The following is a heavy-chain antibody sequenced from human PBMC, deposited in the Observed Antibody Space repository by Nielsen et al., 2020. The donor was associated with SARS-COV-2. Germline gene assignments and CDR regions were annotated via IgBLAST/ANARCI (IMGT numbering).Heavy chain of an antibody. J-gene: IGHJ6*02. V-gene: IGHV3-30-3*01. CDR3: AKEGFWSGYPSYYYYYGMDV. Sequence: GESLKISCAASGFTFSSYAMHWVRQAPGKGLEWVAVISYDGSNKYYADSVKGRFTISRDNSKNTLYLQMNSLRAEDTAVYYCAKEGFWSGYPSYYYYYGMDVWGQGTTVTVSS. CDR1: GFTFSSYA. CDR2: ISYDGSNK. D-gene: IGHD3-3*01.